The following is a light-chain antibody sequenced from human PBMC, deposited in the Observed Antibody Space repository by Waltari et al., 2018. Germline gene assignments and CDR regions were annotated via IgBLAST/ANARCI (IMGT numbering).Light chain of an antibody. Sequence: DIPITQSPSTLSASVGDRVTITCRASQSISSWLAWYQQKPGKAPKLLIYKASSLESGVPSRFSGSGSGTEFTLTISSLQPDDFATYYCQQYNSYRTFGQGTKVEIK. CDR2: KAS. J-gene: IGKJ1*01. CDR3: QQYNSYRT. CDR1: QSISSW. V-gene: IGKV1-5*03.